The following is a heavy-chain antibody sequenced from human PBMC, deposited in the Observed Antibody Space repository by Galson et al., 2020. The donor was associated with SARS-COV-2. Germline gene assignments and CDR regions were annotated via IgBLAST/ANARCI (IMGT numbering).Heavy chain of an antibody. CDR3: VRGRWFGEFAAELDN. Sequence: GGSLRLSCVASGFTFSSYAIHWVRQAPGKGLEWVAVIWYDGSKKFYGDSAKGRFTISRDNSKHTVFLQMSSLRAEDTGAYYCVRGRWFGEFAAELDNWGQGTPVTVSS. CDR2: IWYDGSKK. J-gene: IGHJ4*02. CDR1: GFTFSSYA. V-gene: IGHV3-33*02. D-gene: IGHD3-10*01.